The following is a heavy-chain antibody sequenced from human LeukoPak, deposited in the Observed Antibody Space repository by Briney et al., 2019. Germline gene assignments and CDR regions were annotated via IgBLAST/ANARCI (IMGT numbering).Heavy chain of an antibody. V-gene: IGHV4-61*02. CDR2: IYTSGST. CDR3: ARDRYDFWSGSYYYYGMDV. Sequence: TSQTLSLTCTVSGGSISSGSYYCSWIRQPAGKGLEWIGRIYTSGSTNYNPSLKSRVTISVDTSKNQFSLKLSSVTAADTAVYYCARDRYDFWSGSYYYYGMDVWGQGTTVTVSS. J-gene: IGHJ6*02. D-gene: IGHD3-3*01. CDR1: GGSISSGSYY.